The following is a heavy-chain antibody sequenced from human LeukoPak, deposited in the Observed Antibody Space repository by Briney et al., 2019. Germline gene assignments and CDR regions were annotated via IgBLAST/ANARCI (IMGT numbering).Heavy chain of an antibody. CDR1: GFTFSSYW. J-gene: IGHJ4*02. V-gene: IGHV3-7*01. CDR2: IKQDGSEK. CDR3: ARTPFLDGYNHRGYFDY. D-gene: IGHD5-24*01. Sequence: GGSLRLSCAASGFTFSSYWMSWVRQAPGKGLEWVANIKQDGSEKYYVDSVKGRLTISRDNAKNSLYLQMNSLRAEDTAVYYCARTPFLDGYNHRGYFDYWGQGTLVTVSS.